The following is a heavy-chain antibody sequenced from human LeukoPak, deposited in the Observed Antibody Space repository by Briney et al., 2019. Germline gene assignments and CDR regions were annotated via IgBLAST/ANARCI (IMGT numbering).Heavy chain of an antibody. CDR1: GYTFTSYG. J-gene: IGHJ6*02. Sequence: SVKVSCKASGYTFTSYGISWVRQAPGQGLEWMGRIIPILDISNYAQKFQGRVTITADKSTTTAYMELSSLRSEDTAVYYCATYYYGSGPRGMDVWGQGTTVTVSS. D-gene: IGHD3-10*01. V-gene: IGHV1-69*04. CDR2: IIPILDIS. CDR3: ATYYYGSGPRGMDV.